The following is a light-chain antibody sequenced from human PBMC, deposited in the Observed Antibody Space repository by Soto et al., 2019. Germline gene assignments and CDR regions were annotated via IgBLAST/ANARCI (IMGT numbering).Light chain of an antibody. CDR1: QSVNRNY. J-gene: IGKJ2*01. CDR3: QQYGRSPYT. V-gene: IGKV3-20*01. Sequence: EIVLTQSPDTLSLSPGERATLYCRASQSVNRNYLAWYQQKPGQAPRLLIYGASNRPGGIPDKFSGSGSGTDFTFTINRLEPEDFAVYSCQQYGRSPYTFAQGTKLEI. CDR2: GAS.